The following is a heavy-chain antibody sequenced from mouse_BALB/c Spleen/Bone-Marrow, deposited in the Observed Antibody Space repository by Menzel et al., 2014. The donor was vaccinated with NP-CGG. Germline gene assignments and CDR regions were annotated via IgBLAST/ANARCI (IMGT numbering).Heavy chain of an antibody. V-gene: IGHV1-14*01. D-gene: IGHD2-3*01. CDR1: GYTFTSYI. CDR3: ARRWLPYAMDY. CDR2: INPYNDGT. J-gene: IGHJ4*01. Sequence: VQLQQPGPELVKPGASVKMSCKASGYTFTSYIMHWVKQKPGQGLEWIGYINPYNDGTKYNEKLKGKATLTSDKSSSTAYMELSSLTSEDSAVYYCARRWLPYAMDYWGQGTSVTVSS.